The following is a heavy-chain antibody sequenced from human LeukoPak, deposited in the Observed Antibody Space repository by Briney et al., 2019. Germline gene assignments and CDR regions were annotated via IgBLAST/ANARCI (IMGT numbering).Heavy chain of an antibody. CDR2: INHSGST. V-gene: IGHV4-34*01. CDR1: GGSFSGYY. J-gene: IGHJ6*03. Sequence: PSETLSLTCAVYGGSFSGYYWSWIRQPPGKGLEWIGEINHSGSTNYNPSLKSRVTISVDTSKNQFSLKLSSVTAADTAVYYCARDVRDFWSGYSHMDVWGKGTTVTVSS. CDR3: ARDVRDFWSGYSHMDV. D-gene: IGHD3-3*01.